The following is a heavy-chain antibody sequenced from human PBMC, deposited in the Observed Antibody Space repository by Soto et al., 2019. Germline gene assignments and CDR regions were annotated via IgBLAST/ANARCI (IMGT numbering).Heavy chain of an antibody. Sequence: QVQLVESGGGVVQPGRSLRLSCAASGFTFSSYGMHWVRQAPGKGLEWVAVISYDGSNTYYADSVKGRFTISRDNYKNTLYVQVNSLRAEETAVYYCAKDILPNAGGGSWVFDYWGQGALVTVSS. CDR2: ISYDGSNT. D-gene: IGHD3-16*01. CDR1: GFTFSSYG. J-gene: IGHJ4*02. CDR3: AKDILPNAGGGSWVFDY. V-gene: IGHV3-30*18.